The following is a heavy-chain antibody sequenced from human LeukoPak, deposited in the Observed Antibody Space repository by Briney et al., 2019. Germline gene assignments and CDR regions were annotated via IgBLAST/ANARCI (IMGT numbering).Heavy chain of an antibody. CDR3: AREGSFGSGSYVLLGLDY. J-gene: IGHJ4*02. D-gene: IGHD3-10*01. Sequence: SETLSLTCTVSGGSISSSSYYWGWIRQPPGKGLEWIGSIYYSGSTYYNPSLKSRVTISVDTSKNQFSLKLSSVTAADTAVYYCAREGSFGSGSYVLLGLDYWGQGTLVTVSS. CDR2: IYYSGST. CDR1: GGSISSSSYY. V-gene: IGHV4-39*07.